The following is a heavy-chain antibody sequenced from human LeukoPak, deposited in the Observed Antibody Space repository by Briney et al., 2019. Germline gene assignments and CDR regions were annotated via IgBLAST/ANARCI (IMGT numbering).Heavy chain of an antibody. D-gene: IGHD1-26*01. Sequence: ASVKVSCKASGYTFTSYDINWVRQATGQGREWMGWMNPNSGNTGYAQKFQGRVTITRNTSISTAYMEQSSLRSEDTAVYYCARGGIVGAGFDPWGQGTLVTVSS. CDR2: MNPNSGNT. J-gene: IGHJ5*02. CDR3: ARGGIVGAGFDP. V-gene: IGHV1-8*03. CDR1: GYTFTSYD.